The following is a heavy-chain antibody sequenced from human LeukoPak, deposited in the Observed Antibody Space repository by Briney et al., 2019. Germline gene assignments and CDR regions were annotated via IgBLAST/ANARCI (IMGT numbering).Heavy chain of an antibody. CDR3: ATYSQASSSWYYFDY. D-gene: IGHD6-13*01. CDR2: IYPGDSDT. CDR1: GYSFTSYW. Sequence: GESLKISCKGSGYSFTSYWIGWVRQMPGKGLEWMGIIYPGDSDTRYSPSFQGQVTISADKSISTAYLQWSSLKASDTAMYYCATYSQASSSWYYFDYWGQGTLVTVSS. V-gene: IGHV5-51*01. J-gene: IGHJ4*02.